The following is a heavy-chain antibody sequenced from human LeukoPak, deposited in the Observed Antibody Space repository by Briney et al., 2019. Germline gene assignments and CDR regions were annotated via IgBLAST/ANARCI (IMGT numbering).Heavy chain of an antibody. CDR2: INPNSGGT. Sequence: ASVKVSCKASGYTFTSYDINWVRQAPGQGLEWMGWINPNSGGTNYAQKFQGRVTMTRDTSISTAYMELSRLRSGDTAVYYCARDPPRSHDYGDYQLDYWGQGTLVTVSS. D-gene: IGHD4-17*01. V-gene: IGHV1-2*02. J-gene: IGHJ4*02. CDR1: GYTFTSYD. CDR3: ARDPPRSHDYGDYQLDY.